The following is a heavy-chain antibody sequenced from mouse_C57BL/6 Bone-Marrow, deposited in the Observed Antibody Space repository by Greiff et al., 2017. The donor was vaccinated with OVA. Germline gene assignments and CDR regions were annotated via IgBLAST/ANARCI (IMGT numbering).Heavy chain of an antibody. CDR1: GYTFTSYW. J-gene: IGHJ2*01. Sequence: QVQLQQPGAELVMPGASVKLSCKASGYTFTSYWITWVKQRPGQGLEWIGDIYPGSGSTNYNEKFKSKATLTVDTSSSTAYMQLSSLTSEDSAVYYCARTGDDEYYFDYWGQGTTLTVSS. D-gene: IGHD2-12*01. CDR3: ARTGDDEYYFDY. CDR2: IYPGSGST. V-gene: IGHV1-55*01.